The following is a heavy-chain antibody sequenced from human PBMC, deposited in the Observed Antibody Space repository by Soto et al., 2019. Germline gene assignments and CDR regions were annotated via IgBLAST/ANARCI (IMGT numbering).Heavy chain of an antibody. D-gene: IGHD1-1*01. CDR2: IIPILGIA. J-gene: IGHJ6*03. CDR3: ARGTGTTGYYYYYMDV. Sequence: SVKVSCKASGGTFSSYTISWVRQAPGQGLEWMGRIIPILGIANYAQKFQGRVTITADKSTSTVYMELSSLRSEDTAVYYCARGTGTTGYYYYYMDVWGKGTTVTVSS. CDR1: GGTFSSYT. V-gene: IGHV1-69*02.